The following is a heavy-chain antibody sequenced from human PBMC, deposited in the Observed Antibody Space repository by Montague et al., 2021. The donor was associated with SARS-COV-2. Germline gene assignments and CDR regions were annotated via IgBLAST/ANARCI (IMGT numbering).Heavy chain of an antibody. Sequence: SETLSLTCTVSGGSISSSGYYWGWIRQPPGKGLEWIGSIYYSGSTYYNPPLKSRVTISVDTSKNQFSLKLSSVTAADTAVYYCARFPTSYYYDSKAAPATPDAFDLWGQGTMVTVSS. D-gene: IGHD3-22*01. CDR3: ARFPTSYYYDSKAAPATPDAFDL. CDR2: IYYSGST. V-gene: IGHV4-39*01. J-gene: IGHJ3*01. CDR1: GGSISSSGYY.